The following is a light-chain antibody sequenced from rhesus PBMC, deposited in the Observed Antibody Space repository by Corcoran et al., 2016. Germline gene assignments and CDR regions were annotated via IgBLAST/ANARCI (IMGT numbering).Light chain of an antibody. CDR2: EVS. CDR3: MHGIEFPYS. CDR1: QSLLDSEDGNTY. Sequence: DIVMTQTPLSLPVTPGEPASISCRSSQSLLDSEDGNTYLDWYLQKPGQSPQLLIYEVSNRASGVPDRVSGSGSDTDFTLKISRVEAEDVGVYYCMHGIEFPYSFGQGTKVEIK. V-gene: IGKV2-104*02. J-gene: IGKJ2*01.